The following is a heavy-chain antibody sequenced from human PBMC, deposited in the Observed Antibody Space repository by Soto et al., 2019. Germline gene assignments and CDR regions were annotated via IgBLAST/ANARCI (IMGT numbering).Heavy chain of an antibody. V-gene: IGHV3-30*03. D-gene: IGHD2-2*01. Sequence: QVQLVESGGGVVQPGRSLRLSCAASGFTFSTYGMHWVRQAPGKGLEWVAVISYDGSNKYYADSVKGRFTISRNNSKNPLYLQMNSLRAEDTAVYYCARVVPAAMHYYYAMDVWGQGTTVTVSS. J-gene: IGHJ6*02. CDR1: GFTFSTYG. CDR3: ARVVPAAMHYYYAMDV. CDR2: ISYDGSNK.